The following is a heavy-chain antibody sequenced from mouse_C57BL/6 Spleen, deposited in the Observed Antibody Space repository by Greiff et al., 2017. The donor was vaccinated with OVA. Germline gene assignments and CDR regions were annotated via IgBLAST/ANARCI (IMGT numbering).Heavy chain of an antibody. J-gene: IGHJ2*01. CDR1: GYTFTSYG. D-gene: IGHD1-1*01. CDR3: ARGGITTVVD. Sequence: QVQLQQSGAELARPGASVKLSCKASGYTFTSYGISWVKQRTGQGLEWIGEIYPRRGNTYYNEKFKGKATLTADKSSSTAYMELRSLTSEDSAVYFCARGGITTVVDWGQGTTLTVSS. V-gene: IGHV1-81*01. CDR2: IYPRRGNT.